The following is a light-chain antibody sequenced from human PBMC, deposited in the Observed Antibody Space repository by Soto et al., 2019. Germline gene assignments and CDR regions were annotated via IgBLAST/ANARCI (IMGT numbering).Light chain of an antibody. CDR3: QQYNNPST. CDR1: QTISSW. V-gene: IGKV1-5*03. J-gene: IGKJ1*01. Sequence: DIQMTQSPSTLSGSVGDRVTITCRASQTISSWLAWYQQKPGKAPKLLIYKASTLKSGVPSRFSGSGSGTEFTLTISSLQPDDFAVYYCQQYNNPSTFGQGTKVDIK. CDR2: KAS.